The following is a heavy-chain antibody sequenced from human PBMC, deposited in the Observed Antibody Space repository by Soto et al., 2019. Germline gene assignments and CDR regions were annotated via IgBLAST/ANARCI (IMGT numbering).Heavy chain of an antibody. Sequence: ASVTVSCQASGYTFTSYGISWVRQAPGQGLEWMGWISAYNGNTNYAQKLQGRVTMTTDTSTSTAYMELRSLRSDDTAVYYCARSRRAVAGTLDDYWGQGTLVTVSS. CDR3: ARSRRAVAGTLDDY. CDR1: GYTFTSYG. V-gene: IGHV1-18*01. CDR2: ISAYNGNT. J-gene: IGHJ4*02. D-gene: IGHD6-19*01.